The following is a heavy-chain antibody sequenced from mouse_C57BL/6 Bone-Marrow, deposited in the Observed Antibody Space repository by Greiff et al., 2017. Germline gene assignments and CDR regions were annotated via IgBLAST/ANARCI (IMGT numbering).Heavy chain of an antibody. Sequence: LMESGGGLVKPGGSLKLSCAASGFTFSSSAMSWVRQTPEKRLEWVATISDGGSYTYYPDNVKGRFTITRDNAKNNLYLQMIHLKSEDTAMYYCARDRVQLRLNYFDYWGQGTTLTVSS. V-gene: IGHV5-4*01. J-gene: IGHJ2*01. CDR3: ARDRVQLRLNYFDY. D-gene: IGHD3-2*02. CDR2: ISDGGSYT. CDR1: GFTFSSSA.